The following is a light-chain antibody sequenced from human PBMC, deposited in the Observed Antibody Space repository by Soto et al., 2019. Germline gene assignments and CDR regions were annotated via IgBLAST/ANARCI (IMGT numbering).Light chain of an antibody. CDR1: SSNIGSRN. Sequence: QSVLTQAPSASGTPGQRVTITCSGGSSNIGSRNVFWYQQLPGTAPKLLIYRNNQRPSGVPDRFSGSKSGISASLAIGGLRSEDEADYYCAAWDDSLSGRLFGGGTQLTVL. V-gene: IGLV1-47*01. J-gene: IGLJ2*01. CDR3: AAWDDSLSGRL. CDR2: RNN.